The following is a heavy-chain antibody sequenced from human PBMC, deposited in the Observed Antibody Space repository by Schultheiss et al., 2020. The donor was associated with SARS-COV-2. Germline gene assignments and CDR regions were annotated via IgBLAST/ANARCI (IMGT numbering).Heavy chain of an antibody. D-gene: IGHD3-3*01. Sequence: GESLKISCAASGFTFSSYWMHWVRQAPGKGLVWVSSISHSGSFLYYADSVKGRFTISRDNAKNTLYLQMNSLRAEDTAVYYCARRFLGHFDYWGQGTLVTVSS. CDR2: ISHSGSFL. CDR3: ARRFLGHFDY. V-gene: IGHV3-21*01. CDR1: GFTFSSYW. J-gene: IGHJ4*02.